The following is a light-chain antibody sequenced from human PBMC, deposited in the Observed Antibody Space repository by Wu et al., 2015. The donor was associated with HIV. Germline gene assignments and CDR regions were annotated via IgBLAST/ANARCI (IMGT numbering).Light chain of an antibody. CDR2: GAS. CDR3: QQYDNWPPFT. V-gene: IGKV3-20*01. Sequence: EIVLTQSPGTLSLSPGERATLSCRATQSISNSYLAWYQQKPGQGPRLLIYGASKRATGIPDRFSGRGSGTDFTLTITNVQSEDVAFYYCQQYDNWPPFTFGAGTKLNIK. CDR1: QSISNSY. J-gene: IGKJ3*01.